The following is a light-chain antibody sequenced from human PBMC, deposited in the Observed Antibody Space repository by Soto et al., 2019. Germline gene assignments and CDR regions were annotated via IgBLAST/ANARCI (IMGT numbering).Light chain of an antibody. CDR1: TGAVTSGHW. CDR3: LVIFTGVGEV. Sequence: QAVVTQEPSLTVSPGGTVTLTCDSSTGAVTSGHWPHWFQQTPDQAPRTLIYDTDNKHPWTPARFSGSLLGGKAALTLSGAQPEDEADYYCLVIFTGVGEVFGTGTKVTVL. J-gene: IGLJ1*01. V-gene: IGLV7-46*01. CDR2: DTD.